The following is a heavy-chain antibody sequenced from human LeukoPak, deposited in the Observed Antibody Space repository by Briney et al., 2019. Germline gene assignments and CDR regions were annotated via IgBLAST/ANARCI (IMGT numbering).Heavy chain of an antibody. V-gene: IGHV4-59*01. J-gene: IGHJ6*03. D-gene: IGHD3-10*02. CDR3: ARELFGELFRGAPHYYYYYMDV. CDR2: IYYSGST. CDR1: GGSISSYY. Sequence: TSETLSLTCTVSGGSISSYYWSWIRQPPGKGLEWIGYIYYSGSTNYNPSLKSRVTISVDTSKNQFSLKLSSVTAADTAVYYCARELFGELFRGAPHYYYYYMDVWGKGTTVTISS.